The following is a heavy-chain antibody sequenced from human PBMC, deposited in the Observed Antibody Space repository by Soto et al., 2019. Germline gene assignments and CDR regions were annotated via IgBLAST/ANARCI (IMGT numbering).Heavy chain of an antibody. V-gene: IGHV4-39*01. CDR1: GGSISSNTDY. J-gene: IGHJ5*01. CDR2: VYHTGNT. CDR3: AKRGSASWRNWFDS. Sequence: QLQLQASGPGLLKPSETLSLTCSVSGGSISSNTDYWAWIRQSPGKGLEWIASVYHTGNTFKSPSLMSRVTVAVDTSKNQFFLNMTSVTAADTAVYFCAKRGSASWRNWFDSWGQGTLVTVSS. D-gene: IGHD3-16*01.